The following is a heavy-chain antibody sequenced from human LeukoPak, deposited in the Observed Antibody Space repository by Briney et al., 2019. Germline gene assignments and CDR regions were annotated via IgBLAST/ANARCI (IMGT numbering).Heavy chain of an antibody. J-gene: IGHJ4*02. V-gene: IGHV3-7*01. Sequence: GGSLRLSCPTSGFSFSSYWMTWARQAPGKGLEWVASIVEDGSETYYLDSVKGRFTFSRDNAKNSLYLQINSLRGEDTAVYYCARDPTRRFDLWGQETLVTVSS. CDR3: ARDPTRRFDL. CDR1: GFSFSSYW. CDR2: IVEDGSET.